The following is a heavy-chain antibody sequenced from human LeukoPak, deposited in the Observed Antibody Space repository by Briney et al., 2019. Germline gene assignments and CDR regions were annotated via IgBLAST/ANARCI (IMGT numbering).Heavy chain of an antibody. CDR1: GFTLSSYA. CDR2: ISDTGNT. D-gene: IGHD3-16*02. J-gene: IGHJ3*02. Sequence: GGSLRLSCAASGFTLSSYAMSWVRQAPGKGLEWVSAISDTGNTYHADSVKGRFTISRDSSKNTLFLQMNRLRPEDAAVYYCAKDGLSVWGSYRSDDAFDIWGQGTMVTVSS. CDR3: AKDGLSVWGSYRSDDAFDI. V-gene: IGHV3-23*01.